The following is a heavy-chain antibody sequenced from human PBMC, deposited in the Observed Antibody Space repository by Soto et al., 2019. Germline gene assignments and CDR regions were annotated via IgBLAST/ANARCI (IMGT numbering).Heavy chain of an antibody. CDR2: INGDGSET. V-gene: IGHV3-7*04. D-gene: IGHD1-1*01. J-gene: IGHJ4*02. CDR3: ARAPDPGTVDY. CDR1: GFTFSYYW. Sequence: TGGSLRLSCASSGFTFSYYWMSWVRQAPGKGLEWVANINGDGSETYYVDSVKGRFTISKDNAKNSLYLQMSSLRAEDTAVYYCARAPDPGTVDYWGPGTLVTVSS.